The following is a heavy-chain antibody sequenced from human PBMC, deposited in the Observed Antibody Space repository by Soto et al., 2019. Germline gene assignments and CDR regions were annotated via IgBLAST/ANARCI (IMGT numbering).Heavy chain of an antibody. V-gene: IGHV1-69*13. J-gene: IGHJ5*02. Sequence: SVKVSCKASGGTFSSYAISWVRQAPGQGLEWMGGIIPIFGTANYAQKFQGRVTITADESTSTAYMELSSLRSEDTAVYYCARKVGIAAAGTNWFDPWGQGTLVTVSS. D-gene: IGHD6-13*01. CDR1: GGTFSSYA. CDR3: ARKVGIAAAGTNWFDP. CDR2: IIPIFGTA.